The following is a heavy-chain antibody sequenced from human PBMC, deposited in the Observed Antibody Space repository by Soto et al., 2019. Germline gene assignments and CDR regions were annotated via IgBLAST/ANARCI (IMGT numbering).Heavy chain of an antibody. CDR2: ISSSRSYT. D-gene: IGHD3-22*01. J-gene: IGHJ6*02. CDR1: GFTFSRYS. Sequence: GGSLRLSCAASGFTFSRYSMNWVRQAPGKGLEWVSSISSSRSYTYYADSVKGRFTISRDNAKNSLYLQMNSLRDEDTAVYYCAGGYYDSSGYFPWYYYYGMDVWGQGTTVTVSS. V-gene: IGHV3-21*01. CDR3: AGGYYDSSGYFPWYYYYGMDV.